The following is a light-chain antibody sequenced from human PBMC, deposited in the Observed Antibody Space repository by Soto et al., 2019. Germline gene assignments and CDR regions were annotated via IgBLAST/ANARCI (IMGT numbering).Light chain of an antibody. V-gene: IGLV4-69*01. CDR1: SGHSSYA. Sequence: QPVLTQSPSASASLGASVKLTCTLSSGHSSYAIAWHQQQPEKGPRYLMKLNSDGSHSKGDGIPDRFSGSSSGAERYLTISSLQSEDEADYDCQTWGTGIHWVFGGGTKLTVL. J-gene: IGLJ3*02. CDR2: LNSDGSH. CDR3: QTWGTGIHWV.